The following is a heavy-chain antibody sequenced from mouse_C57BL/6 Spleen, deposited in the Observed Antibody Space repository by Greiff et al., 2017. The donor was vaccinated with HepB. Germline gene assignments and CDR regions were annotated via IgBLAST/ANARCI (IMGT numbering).Heavy chain of an antibody. CDR3: ARHADYYGSSSDYAMDY. V-gene: IGHV5-6*01. D-gene: IGHD1-1*01. J-gene: IGHJ4*01. CDR2: TSSGGSYT. CDR1: GFTFSRDG. Sequence: EVQLQESGGDLVKPGGSLKLSCAASGFTFSRDGISLVRQTPDKDLSFFATTSSGGSYTYYPDSVKGRFTISRDNAKNTLYLQMSSLKSEDTAMYYCARHADYYGSSSDYAMDYWGQGTSVTVSS.